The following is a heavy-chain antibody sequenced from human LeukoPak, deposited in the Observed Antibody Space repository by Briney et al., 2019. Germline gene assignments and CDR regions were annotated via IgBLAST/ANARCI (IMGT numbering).Heavy chain of an antibody. CDR2: ISGSGGST. D-gene: IGHD2-2*02. CDR1: GFTFSSYA. Sequence: GGSLRLSCAASGFTFSSYAMSWVRQAPGKGLEWVSAISGSGGSTYYADSVKGRFTISRDNSKNTLYLQMNSLRTEDTAMYYCAKDEVGRYCSSTSCYSRFDYWGQGTLVTVSS. CDR3: AKDEVGRYCSSTSCYSRFDY. J-gene: IGHJ4*02. V-gene: IGHV3-23*01.